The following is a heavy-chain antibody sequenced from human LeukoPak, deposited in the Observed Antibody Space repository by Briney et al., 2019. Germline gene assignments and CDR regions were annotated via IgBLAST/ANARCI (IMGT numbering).Heavy chain of an antibody. V-gene: IGHV5-51*01. CDR3: ARRAPLAGPGIDY. Sequence: GESLKISCQVSGYNFATYWIGWVRQMPGKGLEWMGIISPADSDTRYSPSFQGQVTISADKSINTASLQWSSLRASDPAIYYCARRAPLAGPGIDYGGQGTLVTVSS. CDR1: GYNFATYW. D-gene: IGHD6-19*01. CDR2: ISPADSDT. J-gene: IGHJ4*02.